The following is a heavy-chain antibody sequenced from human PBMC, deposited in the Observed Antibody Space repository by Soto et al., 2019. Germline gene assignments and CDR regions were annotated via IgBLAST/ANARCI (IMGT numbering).Heavy chain of an antibody. V-gene: IGHV4-39*01. Sequence: QVQLQESGPGLVKPSETLSLTCSVSGDSISSSSQYWGWIRQPPGKGLEWIGSIHYSGTSYYNPSLKSRVTIFVDTSKNQLCLKLSSVTAADTAVYYCARHWIAGSSIPWGQGTLVTVSS. CDR3: ARHWIAGSSIP. D-gene: IGHD2-21*01. J-gene: IGHJ5*02. CDR1: GDSISSSSQY. CDR2: IHYSGTS.